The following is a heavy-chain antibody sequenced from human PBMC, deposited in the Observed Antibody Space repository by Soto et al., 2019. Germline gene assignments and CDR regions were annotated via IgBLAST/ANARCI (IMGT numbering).Heavy chain of an antibody. J-gene: IGHJ4*02. CDR1: RYSFTDYW. D-gene: IGHD6-13*01. CDR3: ASHTNSWYYFDH. CDR2: IYPGDSDT. V-gene: IGHV5-51*01. Sequence: EVQLVQSGAEVKKPGESLKISCKAFRYSFTDYWIGWVRQMPGKGLEWMGFIYPGDSDTRYSPSFQGQVTISADKSISTAYLQWSSLKASDSAIYFRASHTNSWYYFDHWGQGTVVTVSS.